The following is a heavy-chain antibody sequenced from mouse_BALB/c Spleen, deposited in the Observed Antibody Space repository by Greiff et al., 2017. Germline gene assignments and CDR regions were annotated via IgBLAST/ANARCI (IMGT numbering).Heavy chain of an antibody. CDR2: ISYSGST. CDR3: ARFSYGNYEFAY. Sequence: EVQLQESGPSLVKPSQTLSLTCSVTGDSITSGYWNWIRKFPGNKLEYMGYISYSGSTYYNPSLKSRISITRDTSKNQYYLQLNSVTTEDTATYYCARFSYGNYEFAYWGQGTLVTVSA. CDR1: GDSITSGY. D-gene: IGHD2-1*01. J-gene: IGHJ3*01. V-gene: IGHV3-8*02.